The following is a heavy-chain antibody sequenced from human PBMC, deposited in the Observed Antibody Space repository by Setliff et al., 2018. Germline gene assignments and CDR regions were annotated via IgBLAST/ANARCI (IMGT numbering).Heavy chain of an antibody. CDR3: ARRSHLRPYTY. CDR2: IHPWGGSSEST. D-gene: IGHD6-6*01. CDR1: GGPTIGYY. V-gene: IGHV4-59*08. J-gene: IGHJ4*02. Sequence: SETLSLTCAVSGGPTIGYYWTWIRQAPGKGLEWIGYIHPWGGSSESTNYSPSLKSRITISVDTSKNQFSLKLSSVTAADTAVYFCARRSHLRPYTYWGRGTLVTVSS.